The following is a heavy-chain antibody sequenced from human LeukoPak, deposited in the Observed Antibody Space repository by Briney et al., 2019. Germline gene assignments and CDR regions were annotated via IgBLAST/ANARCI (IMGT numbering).Heavy chain of an antibody. CDR2: ISSSSSYI. V-gene: IGHV3-21*01. D-gene: IGHD3-22*01. J-gene: IGHJ4*02. Sequence: GGSLRLSCAASGFTFSSYSMNWVRQAPGKGLEWVSSISSSSSYIYYADSVKGRFTISRDNAKNSLYLQMNSLRAEDTAVYYCARDRREYYYDSSGYVDYWGQGTLVTVSS. CDR3: ARDRREYYYDSSGYVDY. CDR1: GFTFSSYS.